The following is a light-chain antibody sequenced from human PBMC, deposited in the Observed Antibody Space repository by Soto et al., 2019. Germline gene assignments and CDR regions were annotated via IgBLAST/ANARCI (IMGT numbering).Light chain of an antibody. J-gene: IGKJ1*01. CDR3: HQSFSSPRT. CDR1: QSISSY. CDR2: GAS. Sequence: EIRMTQSPSTLSASVGDGVTITCRASQSISSYLNWYQLKPGTAPKLLIHGASNLQSGVPQRFSGSGSGKDFTLTIAALQPEDFATYYCHQSFSSPRTFGQGTKVDIK. V-gene: IGKV1-39*01.